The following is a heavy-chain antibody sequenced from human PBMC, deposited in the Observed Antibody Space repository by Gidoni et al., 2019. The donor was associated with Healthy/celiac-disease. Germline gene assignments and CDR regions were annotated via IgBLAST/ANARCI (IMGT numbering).Heavy chain of an antibody. Sequence: QVQLVQSGAEVKKPGSSVKVSCKASGGTFSSYASSWVRQAPGQGLEWMGGIIPIFGTANYAQKFQGRVTITADESTSTAYMELSSLRSEDTAVYYCARDSLWSRSDDYYGMDVWGQGTTVTVSS. CDR1: GGTFSSYA. CDR2: IIPIFGTA. J-gene: IGHJ6*02. D-gene: IGHD5-18*01. CDR3: ARDSLWSRSDDYYGMDV. V-gene: IGHV1-69*01.